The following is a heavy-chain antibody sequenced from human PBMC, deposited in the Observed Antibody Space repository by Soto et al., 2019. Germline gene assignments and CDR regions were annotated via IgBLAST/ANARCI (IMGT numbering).Heavy chain of an antibody. CDR1: SGSFSGYY. J-gene: IGHJ4*02. CDR2: ISQSGNT. CDR3: ARAPKVSGSSQTRPDF. Sequence: SETLSLTCSIYSGSFSGYYWSWIRQPPGKGLEWIGEISQSGNTNYSPSLKSRVSISIDTSKKQFSLNLASVSAADTAVYYCARAPKVSGSSQTRPDFWGQGTLVTSPQ. D-gene: IGHD6-6*01. V-gene: IGHV4-34*01.